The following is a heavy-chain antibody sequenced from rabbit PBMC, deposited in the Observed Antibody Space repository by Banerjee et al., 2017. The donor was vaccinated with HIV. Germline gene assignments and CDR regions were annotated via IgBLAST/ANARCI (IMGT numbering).Heavy chain of an antibody. J-gene: IGHJ3*01. CDR2: IYSGSNNST. CDR1: GFDFSSNA. V-gene: IGHV1S40*01. D-gene: IGHD6-1*01. Sequence: QSLEESGGDLVKPGGTLTLTCTASGFDFSSNAMCWVRQAPVKGLEWIACIYSGSNNSTYYASWAKGRFTISKTSSTTVDLKMTSLTAADTATYFCARNGGYGYATRLDLWGQGTLVTVS. CDR3: ARNGGYGYATRLDL.